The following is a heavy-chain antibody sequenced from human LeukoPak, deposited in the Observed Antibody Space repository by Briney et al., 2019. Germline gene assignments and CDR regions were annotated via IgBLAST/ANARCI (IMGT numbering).Heavy chain of an antibody. V-gene: IGHV3-64D*09. CDR1: GFTFSSYA. Sequence: GGYLRLSCSASGFTFSSYAMYWVRQAPGKGLEYVSAISTNGGSTYYADSVKGRFTISRDNSKSTLYLQMSSLRTEDAAVYYCVTRTYRVDYWGQGTLVTVSS. CDR3: VTRTYRVDY. J-gene: IGHJ4*02. CDR2: ISTNGGST. D-gene: IGHD1-1*01.